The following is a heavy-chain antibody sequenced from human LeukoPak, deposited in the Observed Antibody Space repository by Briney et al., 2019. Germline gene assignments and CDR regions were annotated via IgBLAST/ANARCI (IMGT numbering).Heavy chain of an antibody. V-gene: IGHV1-18*01. D-gene: IGHD3-10*01. CDR2: ISAYYGNT. CDR3: ARDGGGGYYGSGSYYRRIDY. Sequence: EASVKVSCKASGYIFTSYGISWVRQAPGQGLEWMGWISAYYGNTNYAQKLQGRVTMTTDTSTSTAYMELRSLRSDDTAVYYCARDGGGGYYGSGSYYRRIDYWGQGTLVTVSS. CDR1: GYIFTSYG. J-gene: IGHJ4*02.